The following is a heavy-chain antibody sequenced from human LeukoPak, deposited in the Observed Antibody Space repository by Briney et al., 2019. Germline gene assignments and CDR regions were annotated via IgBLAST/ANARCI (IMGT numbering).Heavy chain of an antibody. D-gene: IGHD2-15*01. V-gene: IGHV4-59*01. CDR2: IYYSGST. CDR3: ARTTEGYCRGRSCYSYYYYMDV. CDR1: GGSISSYY. J-gene: IGHJ6*03. Sequence: SETLSLTCTVSGGSISSYYWSWIWQPPGKGLEWIGYIYYSGSTNYNPSLKSRVTISVDTSKNQFSLKLSSVTAADTAVYYCARTTEGYCRGRSCYSYYYYMDVWGKGTTVTVSS.